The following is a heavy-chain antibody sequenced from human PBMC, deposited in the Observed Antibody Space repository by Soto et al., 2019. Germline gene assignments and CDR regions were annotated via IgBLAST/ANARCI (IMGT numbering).Heavy chain of an antibody. V-gene: IGHV1-18*04. CDR2: ISGYNDNR. J-gene: IGHJ6*02. D-gene: IGHD1-20*01. CDR1: GYSFTTYG. Sequence: ASVKVSCKASGYSFTTYGITWVRQAPGQGLDWMGWISGYNDNRNYAQKFQGRATMTTDTSASTAYMELRSLTSDDTAIYYCARDPPITGSLRGTPLMDVWGQGTTVTVSS. CDR3: ARDPPITGSLRGTPLMDV.